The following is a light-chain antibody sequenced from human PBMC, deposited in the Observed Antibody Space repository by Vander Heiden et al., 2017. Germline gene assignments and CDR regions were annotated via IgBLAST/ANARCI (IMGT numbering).Light chain of an antibody. CDR1: QGISSY. Sequence: DIQLTPSPSFLSASVGDRVTISCPASQGISSYLAWYQQKSGKTPKLLIYSASTLQIGVPSRFSGSGSGTEFSLTISSLQPEDFATYYCQQYNGYPSTFGQGARIE. CDR3: QQYNGYPST. CDR2: SAS. J-gene: IGKJ2*02. V-gene: IGKV1-9*01.